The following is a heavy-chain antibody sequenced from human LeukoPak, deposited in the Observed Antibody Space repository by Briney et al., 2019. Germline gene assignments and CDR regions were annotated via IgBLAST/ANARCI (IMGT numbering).Heavy chain of an antibody. CDR1: GYTSTSYD. CDR2: MNPNSGNT. J-gene: IGHJ6*02. CDR3: ARGSSGYQILHYYYYGMDV. V-gene: IGHV1-8*01. D-gene: IGHD3-9*01. Sequence: GASVKVSCKASGYTSTSYDINWVRQATGQGLEWMGWMNPNSGNTGYAQKFQGRVTMTRNTSISTAYMELSSLRSEDTAVYYCARGSSGYQILHYYYYGMDVWGQGTTVTVSS.